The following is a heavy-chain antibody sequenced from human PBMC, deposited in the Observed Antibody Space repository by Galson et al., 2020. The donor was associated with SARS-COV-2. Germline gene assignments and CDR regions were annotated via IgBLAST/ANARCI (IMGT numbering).Heavy chain of an antibody. J-gene: IGHJ4*02. D-gene: IGHD3-3*01. V-gene: IGHV6-1*01. CDR3: AREGGLRYDFWTGYYIRRCDF. Sequence: SQTLSLTCAISGDSVSSNSASWHWIRQSPSRGLEWLGRTFYRSKWYSDYAVSVKSRITINPDISQNQFSLQLNSVTPEDTALYYCAREGGLRYDFWTGYYIRRCDFWGQGTLVTVSS. CDR1: GDSVSSNSAS. CDR2: TFYRSKWYS.